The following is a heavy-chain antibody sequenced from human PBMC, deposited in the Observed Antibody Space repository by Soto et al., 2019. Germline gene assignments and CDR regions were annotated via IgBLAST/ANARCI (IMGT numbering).Heavy chain of an antibody. Sequence: SETLSLTCTVSGGSISSYYWSWIRQPPGKGLEWIGYIYYSGSTNYNPSLKSRVTISVDTSKNQFSLKLSSVTAADTAVYYCARGGASSKWFAPWGQGTLVTVSS. CDR3: ARGGASSKWFAP. CDR1: GGSISSYY. CDR2: IYYSGST. J-gene: IGHJ5*02. V-gene: IGHV4-59*01. D-gene: IGHD2-15*01.